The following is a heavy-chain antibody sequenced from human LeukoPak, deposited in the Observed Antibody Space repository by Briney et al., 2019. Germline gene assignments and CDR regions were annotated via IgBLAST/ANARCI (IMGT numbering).Heavy chain of an antibody. J-gene: IGHJ3*02. CDR1: GYTLTELS. Sequence: WASVKVSCKVSGYTLTELSMHWVRQAPGKGLEWMGGFDPEDGETIYAQKFQGRVTITADESTSTAYMELSSLRSDDTAVYYCATTKQLVLAFDIWGQGTMVTVSS. CDR2: FDPEDGET. D-gene: IGHD6-13*01. CDR3: ATTKQLVLAFDI. V-gene: IGHV1-24*01.